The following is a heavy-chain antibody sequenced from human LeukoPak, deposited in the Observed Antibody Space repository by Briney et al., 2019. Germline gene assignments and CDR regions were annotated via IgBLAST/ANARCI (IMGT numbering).Heavy chain of an antibody. CDR1: GFTSSSYW. V-gene: IGHV3-7*01. Sequence: GGSLRLSYAVYGFTSSSYWMNWVRQAPGKGLEWVANIKQDGSEKNYVDSVKGRFTISRDNAKSSLFLQMNDLRAEDTAVYYCAKGGRGNGEVYWGQGTLVTVSS. J-gene: IGHJ4*02. CDR2: IKQDGSEK. CDR3: AKGGRGNGEVY. D-gene: IGHD2-8*01.